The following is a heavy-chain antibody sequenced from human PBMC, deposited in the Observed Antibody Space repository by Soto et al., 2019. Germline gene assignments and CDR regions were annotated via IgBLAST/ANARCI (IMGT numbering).Heavy chain of an antibody. Sequence: PGGSRRLSCAASGFTFSSYAMSWVRQAPGKGLEWISAISGSGGSTYYADSVKGRFTISRDNSKNTLYLQMNSLRAEDTAVYYCAKDFWDYGGNPVIDYWGQGTLVTVSS. CDR2: ISGSGGST. V-gene: IGHV3-23*01. CDR3: AKDFWDYGGNPVIDY. D-gene: IGHD4-17*01. CDR1: GFTFSSYA. J-gene: IGHJ4*02.